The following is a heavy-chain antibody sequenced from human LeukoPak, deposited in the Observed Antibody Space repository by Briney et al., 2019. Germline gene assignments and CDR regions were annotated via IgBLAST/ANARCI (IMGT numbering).Heavy chain of an antibody. CDR3: ARDRLRTSWFDP. V-gene: IGHV1-18*01. D-gene: IGHD5/OR15-5a*01. J-gene: IGHJ5*02. Sequence: ASVKVSCKASGGTFSSYAISWVRQAPGQGLEWMGWISAYNGNTNYAQKLQGRVTMTTDTSTSTAYMELRSLRSDDTAVYYCARDRLRTSWFDPWGQGTLVTVSS. CDR1: GGTFSSYA. CDR2: ISAYNGNT.